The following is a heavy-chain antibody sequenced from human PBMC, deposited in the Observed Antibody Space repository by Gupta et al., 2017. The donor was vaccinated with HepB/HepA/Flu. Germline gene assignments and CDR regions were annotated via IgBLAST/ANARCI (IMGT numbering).Heavy chain of an antibody. CDR2: IHWNDDK. D-gene: IGHD5-18*01. V-gene: IGHV2-5*01. J-gene: IGHJ5*02. CDR1: GFSLSTSGVG. Sequence: QITLKESGPTLVKPTQTLTLTCTFSGFSLSTSGVGVGWIRQPPGKALEWLALIHWNDDKRYSPSLKSRLTITKDTSKNQVVLTMTNMDPVDTATYYCAHEKRRGYSYGYGLKNWFDPWGQGTLVTVSS. CDR3: AHEKRRGYSYGYGLKNWFDP.